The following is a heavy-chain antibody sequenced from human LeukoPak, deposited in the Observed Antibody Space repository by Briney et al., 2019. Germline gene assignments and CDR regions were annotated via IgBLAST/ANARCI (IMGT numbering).Heavy chain of an antibody. CDR3: ARDWIAVAGTHYYYGMDV. Sequence: PGGSLRLSCAASGFTFSSYEMNWVRQAPGKGLEWVSYITNSGSTIYYADSVKGRFTISRDNSKNSLYLKMNSLRAEDTAVYYCARDWIAVAGTHYYYGMDVWGKGPTVTVPS. V-gene: IGHV3-48*03. CDR2: ITNSGSTI. D-gene: IGHD6-19*01. J-gene: IGHJ6*04. CDR1: GFTFSSYE.